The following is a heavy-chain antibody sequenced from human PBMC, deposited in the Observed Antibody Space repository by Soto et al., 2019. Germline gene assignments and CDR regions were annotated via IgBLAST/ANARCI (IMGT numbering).Heavy chain of an antibody. J-gene: IGHJ5*02. V-gene: IGHV1-69*01. D-gene: IGHD5-12*01. CDR2: VVPLFGTP. CDR3: ARGVDVMAKYEP. CDR1: GGSFSMYA. Sequence: QVQLVQSGAEVKEPGSSVKVSCKTSGGSFSMYAISWVRQAPGQGLEWLGGVVPLFGTPNYAQKFLDRVTITADDSQSTVYMELSSLESDDTAVYFCARGVDVMAKYEPWGQGSLVTVSS.